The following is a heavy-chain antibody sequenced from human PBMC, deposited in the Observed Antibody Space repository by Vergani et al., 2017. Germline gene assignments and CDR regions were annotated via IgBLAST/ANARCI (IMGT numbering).Heavy chain of an antibody. CDR1: GFTFSSYS. J-gene: IGHJ6*03. V-gene: IGHV3-30*05. CDR2: ISYDGSNK. D-gene: IGHD2-2*01. Sequence: VQLVESGGGLVKPGGSLRLSCAASGFTFSSYSMNWVRQAPGKGLEWVAVISYDGSNKYYADSVKGRFTISRDNSKNTLYLQMNSLRAEDTAVYYCARLGCSSTSCMDYYYYMDVWGKGTTVTVSS. CDR3: ARLGCSSTSCMDYYYYMDV.